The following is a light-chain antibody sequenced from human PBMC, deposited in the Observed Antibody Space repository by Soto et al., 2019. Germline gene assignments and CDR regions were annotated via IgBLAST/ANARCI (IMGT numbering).Light chain of an antibody. Sequence: EIVLTQSPATLSLCPGERATLSCRASQSVSSSYVAWYQQKPGQAPRLLIYGASSRATGIPDRFSGSGSGTDFTLTISRLEPDDVAVYYWQQYCSSTRTFGQGTKVEIK. J-gene: IGKJ1*01. CDR3: QQYCSSTRT. CDR1: QSVSSSY. CDR2: GAS. V-gene: IGKV3-20*01.